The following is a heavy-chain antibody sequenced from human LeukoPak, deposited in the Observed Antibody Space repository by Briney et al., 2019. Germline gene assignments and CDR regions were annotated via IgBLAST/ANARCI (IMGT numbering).Heavy chain of an antibody. D-gene: IGHD3-9*01. CDR3: AKWGDYDILTGYYVPDY. Sequence: PGGSLRLSCVASGFTFTNYAISWVRQAPGKGLEWVSAITGSDGRSYYADSVKGRFTISRDNSKNTLYLQVNSLRAEDTAVYYCAKWGDYDILTGYYVPDYWGQGTLVTVSS. CDR2: ITGSDGRS. V-gene: IGHV3-23*01. J-gene: IGHJ4*02. CDR1: GFTFTNYA.